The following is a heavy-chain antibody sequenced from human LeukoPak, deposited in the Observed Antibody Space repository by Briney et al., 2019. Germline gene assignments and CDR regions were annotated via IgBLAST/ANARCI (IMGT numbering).Heavy chain of an antibody. V-gene: IGHV3-21*01. Sequence: GGSLRLSCAASGFTFSIYGMNWVRQAPGKGLEWVSSISSSSSYISYADSMKGRFTISRDNAKNSLYLQMNSLRAEDTAVYYCARLTGSWGWYDWGQGTLVTVSS. J-gene: IGHJ4*02. CDR2: ISSSSSYI. D-gene: IGHD2-15*01. CDR3: ARLTGSWGWYD. CDR1: GFTFSIYG.